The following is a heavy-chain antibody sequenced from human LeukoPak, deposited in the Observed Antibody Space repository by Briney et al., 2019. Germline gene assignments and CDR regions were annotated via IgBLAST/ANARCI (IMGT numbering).Heavy chain of an antibody. CDR3: VGASRITMMPDLYFDY. CDR2: INPDSGGT. J-gene: IGHJ4*02. CDR1: GYTFTGYY. Sequence: ASVKVSCKASGYTFTGYYMHWVRQAPGQGLEWMGWINPDSGGTNYVQKFQGRVTMTGDTSISTAYMELNSLRSDDTAVYYCVGASRITMMPDLYFDYWGQGTLVTVSS. V-gene: IGHV1-2*02. D-gene: IGHD3-22*01.